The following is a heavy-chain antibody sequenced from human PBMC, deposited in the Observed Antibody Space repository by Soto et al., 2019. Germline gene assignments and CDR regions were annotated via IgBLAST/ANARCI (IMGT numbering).Heavy chain of an antibody. CDR1: GGSFSGYY. Sequence: PSETLSLTCAVYGGSFSGYYWSWIRQPPGKGLEWIGEINHSGSTNYNPSLKSRVTISVDTSKNQFSLKLSSVTAADTAVYYCARAGLTMVRNNWFDPWGQGTLVTVSS. CDR3: ARAGLTMVRNNWFDP. V-gene: IGHV4-34*01. J-gene: IGHJ5*02. D-gene: IGHD3-10*01. CDR2: INHSGST.